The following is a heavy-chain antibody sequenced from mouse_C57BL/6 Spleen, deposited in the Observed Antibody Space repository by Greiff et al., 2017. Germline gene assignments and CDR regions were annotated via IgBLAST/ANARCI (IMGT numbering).Heavy chain of an antibody. D-gene: IGHD2-5*01. V-gene: IGHV1-52*01. CDR2: IDPSDSET. J-gene: IGHJ2*01. CDR3: ARRYSNWDYLDY. CDR1: GYTFTSYW. Sequence: QVQLQQPGAELVRPGSSVKLSCKASGYTFTSYWMHWVKQRPIQGLEWIGNIDPSDSETHYNQKFKDKATLTVDKYSSTAYMQLSSLTSEDSAVYYCARRYSNWDYLDYWGQGTTLTVSS.